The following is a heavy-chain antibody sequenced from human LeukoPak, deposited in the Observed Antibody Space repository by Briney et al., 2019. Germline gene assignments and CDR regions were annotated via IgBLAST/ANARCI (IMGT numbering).Heavy chain of an antibody. D-gene: IGHD6-19*01. CDR2: IHYSGST. V-gene: IGHV4-39*01. CDR1: GGSISNSGYY. CDR3: ARPLASGWYSWFDP. Sequence: PSETLSLTCTVSGGSISNSGYYWGWIRQPPGKGLEWIGNIHYSGSTYYNPSLNSRVTISVDTPKNQFSLKLSSVTAADTAVYYCARPLASGWYSWFDPWGQGTLVTVSS. J-gene: IGHJ5*02.